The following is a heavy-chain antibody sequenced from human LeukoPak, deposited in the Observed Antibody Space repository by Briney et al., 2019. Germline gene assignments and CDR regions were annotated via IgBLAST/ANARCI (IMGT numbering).Heavy chain of an antibody. D-gene: IGHD3-22*01. J-gene: IGHJ3*02. CDR2: IYHSGST. Sequence: PSETLSLTCAVSGGSISSGGYSWSWIRQPPGKGLEWIGNIYHSGSTYYNPSLKSRVTISVDRSKNQFSLKLSSVTAADTAVYYCARVGYYDSSGYPGAFDIWGQGTMVTVSS. CDR3: ARVGYYDSSGYPGAFDI. CDR1: GGSISSGGYS. V-gene: IGHV4-30-2*01.